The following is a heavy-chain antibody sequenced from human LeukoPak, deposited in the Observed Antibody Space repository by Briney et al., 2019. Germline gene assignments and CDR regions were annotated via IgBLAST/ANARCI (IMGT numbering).Heavy chain of an antibody. V-gene: IGHV3-30*04. J-gene: IGHJ4*02. CDR3: ARDEGTSGYDLLDY. D-gene: IGHD5-12*01. CDR1: GFTFSDYT. CDR2: ISYDGSQK. Sequence: GGSLRLSCAASGFTFSDYTMHWVRQAPGKGLGWVAVISYDGSQKYYADSVTGRFTISRDNSKNTVFLQMNSLRAEDTAVYYCARDEGTSGYDLLDYWGQGTLVTVSS.